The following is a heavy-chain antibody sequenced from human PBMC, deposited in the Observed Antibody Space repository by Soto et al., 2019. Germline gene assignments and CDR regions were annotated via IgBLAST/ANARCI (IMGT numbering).Heavy chain of an antibody. CDR1: GFNFNIAW. D-gene: IGHD6-19*01. V-gene: IGHV3-15*05. Sequence: GGSLRLSCAASGFNFNIAWMTWVRQAPGKGLEWVGLIKSRGGGGTTDYAAPVQGRFTISRDDSKNKVYLQMNSLRAEDTAVYYCTKVYPVQHHTFDYWGQGTPVTVSS. CDR3: TKVYPVQHHTFDY. CDR2: IKSRGGGGTT. J-gene: IGHJ4*02.